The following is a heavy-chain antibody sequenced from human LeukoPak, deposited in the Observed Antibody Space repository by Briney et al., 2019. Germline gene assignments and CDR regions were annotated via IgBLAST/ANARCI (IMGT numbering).Heavy chain of an antibody. V-gene: IGHV3-7*01. CDR2: IKQDGSEK. CDR1: GFTFISYW. J-gene: IGHJ6*03. CDR3: ARVLWLHMDV. D-gene: IGHD2-21*01. Sequence: GGSLRLSCAASGFTFISYWMSWVRQAPGKGLEWMANIKQDGSEKYYVDSVKGRFTISRDNAKNSLYLQMNSLRAEDTAVYYCARVLWLHMDVWGKGTTVTVSS.